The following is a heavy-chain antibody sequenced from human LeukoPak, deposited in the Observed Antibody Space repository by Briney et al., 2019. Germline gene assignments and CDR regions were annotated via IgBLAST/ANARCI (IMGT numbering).Heavy chain of an antibody. Sequence: ASVNVSCKASSYSSTTNDISWVRQASGQGLEGMGWISAYNGNTNYAQKFQGRVTMTTDTSTNTAYMELRSLTSDDTAVYYCAREAITSAGRSEFDYWGQGTLVTVSS. CDR3: AREAITSAGRSEFDY. CDR1: SYSSTTND. V-gene: IGHV1-18*01. J-gene: IGHJ4*02. D-gene: IGHD6-13*01. CDR2: ISAYNGNT.